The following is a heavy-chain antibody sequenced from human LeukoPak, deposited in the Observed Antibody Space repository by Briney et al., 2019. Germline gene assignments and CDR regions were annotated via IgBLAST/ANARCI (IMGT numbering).Heavy chain of an antibody. Sequence: VSVKVSCKASGYTFTGYYMHWVRQAPGQGLEWMGWINPNSGGTNYAQKFQGRVTMTRDTSISTAYMELSRLRSDDTAVYYCARAHGYSYGYGNSIDYWGQGTLVTVSS. CDR1: GYTFTGYY. J-gene: IGHJ4*02. CDR3: ARAHGYSYGYGNSIDY. V-gene: IGHV1-2*02. CDR2: INPNSGGT. D-gene: IGHD5-18*01.